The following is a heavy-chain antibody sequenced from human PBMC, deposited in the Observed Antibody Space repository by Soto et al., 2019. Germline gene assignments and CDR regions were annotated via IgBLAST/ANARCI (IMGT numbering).Heavy chain of an antibody. J-gene: IGHJ4*02. D-gene: IGHD3-16*02. CDR2: NR. Sequence: QVQLVQSGAEVKKPGASVKVSCKASGYTFTNYRISWVRQAPGQGLEWMGYNRNYAQKLQGRVTMTTDTATSTAYMEVRSLRSDDTAVYYCARDRLPLGELSPGEYWGQGTVVTVSS. V-gene: IGHV1-18*01. CDR3: ARDRLPLGELSPGEY. CDR1: GYTFTNYR.